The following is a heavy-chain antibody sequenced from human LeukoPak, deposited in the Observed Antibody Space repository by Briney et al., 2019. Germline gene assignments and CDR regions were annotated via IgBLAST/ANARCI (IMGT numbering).Heavy chain of an antibody. V-gene: IGHV7-4-1*02. CDR3: AREVFAAGPYFDY. CDR2: INTNTGNP. Sequence: ASVKVSCKASGYTFTRYARNWVRQAPGQGLEWMGWINTNTGNPTYAQGFTGRFVFSLDTSVSTAYLQISSLKAEDTAVYYCAREVFAAGPYFDYWGQGTLVTVSS. J-gene: IGHJ4*02. CDR1: GYTFTRYA. D-gene: IGHD6-13*01.